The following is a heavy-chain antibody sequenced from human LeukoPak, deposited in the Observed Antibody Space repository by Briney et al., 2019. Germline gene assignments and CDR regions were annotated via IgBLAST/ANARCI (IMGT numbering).Heavy chain of an antibody. CDR2: IYYSGST. CDR1: GGSISSYY. J-gene: IGHJ4*02. V-gene: IGHV4-59*08. D-gene: IGHD3-22*01. CDR3: ARHYYDSSGYYYVGYFDY. Sequence: PSETLSLTCTVSGGSISSYYWSWIRQPPGKGLEWIGYIYYSGSTNYNPSLKSRVTISVDTSKNQFSLKLSSVTDAETAVYYCARHYYDSSGYYYVGYFDYWGQGTLVTVSS.